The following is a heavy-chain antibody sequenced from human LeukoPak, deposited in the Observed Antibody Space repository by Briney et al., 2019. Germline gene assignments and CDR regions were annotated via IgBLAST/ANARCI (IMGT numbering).Heavy chain of an antibody. Sequence: SETLSLTCTVSGGSIGSYYWSWIRQPPGKGLEWIGYIYYSGSTNYNPSLKSRVTMSVDTSKKQFSLKLSSVTAADTAVYFCARGPTVNNYYYGMDVWGQGTTVTVSS. D-gene: IGHD4-17*01. V-gene: IGHV4-59*01. CDR2: IYYSGST. CDR1: GGSIGSYY. CDR3: ARGPTVNNYYYGMDV. J-gene: IGHJ6*02.